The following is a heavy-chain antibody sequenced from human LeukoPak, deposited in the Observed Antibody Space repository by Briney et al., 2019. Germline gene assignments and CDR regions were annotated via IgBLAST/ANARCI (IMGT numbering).Heavy chain of an antibody. D-gene: IGHD3-10*01. CDR3: ARATASGSGRAYDH. V-gene: IGHV4-34*01. CDR2: IHHSGGT. Sequence: SETLSLTCAVYGESIIGHYWTWIRQPPGKGLEWIGEIHHSGGTNSNPSLKNRVTMSIDMSKNQFSLKLKSVTAADTAVYYCARATASGSGRAYDHWAQGNLVPVSS. CDR1: GESIIGHY. J-gene: IGHJ4*02.